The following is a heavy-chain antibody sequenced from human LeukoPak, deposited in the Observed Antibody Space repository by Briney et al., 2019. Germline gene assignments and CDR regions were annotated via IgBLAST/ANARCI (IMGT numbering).Heavy chain of an antibody. J-gene: IGHJ4*02. Sequence: PGGSLRLSCTASGFAFDEHGMSWVRQVPGKGLEWVSGINWSGGSTAYTDPFRGRFTISRDNAKNSLYLQMDSLRAEDTALYYCARAPITSPFNFDSWGQGTLVTVSS. CDR3: ARAPITSPFNFDS. D-gene: IGHD2-2*01. V-gene: IGHV3-20*04. CDR2: INWSGGST. CDR1: GFAFDEHG.